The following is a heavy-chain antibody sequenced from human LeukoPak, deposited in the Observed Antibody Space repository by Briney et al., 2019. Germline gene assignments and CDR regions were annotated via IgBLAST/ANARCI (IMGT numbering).Heavy chain of an antibody. CDR2: IFYTGST. CDR1: GDSISSRGSY. Sequence: SETLSLTCSVSGDSISSRGSYWGRLRQPPGKGLEWIGNIFYTGSTHFDPSLKSRVTISIDTSKNQFSLKLRSVTAADTAIYYCARLGHTNSGGLKGFDFWGQGTLVTVSS. J-gene: IGHJ4*02. CDR3: ARLGHTNSGGLKGFDF. V-gene: IGHV4-39*01. D-gene: IGHD6-19*01.